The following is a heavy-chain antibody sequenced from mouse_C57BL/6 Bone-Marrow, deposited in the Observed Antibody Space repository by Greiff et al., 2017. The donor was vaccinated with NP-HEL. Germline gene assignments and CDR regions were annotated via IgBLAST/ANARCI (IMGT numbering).Heavy chain of an antibody. D-gene: IGHD1-1*01. J-gene: IGHJ3*01. CDR2: IYPGSGST. CDR3: AREVYYGSSTWFAY. CDR1: GYTFTSYW. Sequence: QVQLQQPGAELVKPGASVKMSCKASGYTFTSYWITWVKQRPGPGLEWIGDIYPGSGSTNYNEKFQSKATLTVDTSSSTAYMQLSSLTSEDSAVYYCAREVYYGSSTWFAYWGQGTLVTVSA. V-gene: IGHV1-55*01.